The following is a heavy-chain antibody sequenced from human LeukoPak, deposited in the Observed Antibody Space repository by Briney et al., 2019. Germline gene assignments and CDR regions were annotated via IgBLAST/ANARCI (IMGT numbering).Heavy chain of an antibody. V-gene: IGHV4-34*01. CDR3: ARGPPGLDY. Sequence: PSETLSLTCAVYGGSFSGYYWSWIRQPPGKGLEWIGEINHSGSTNYNPSLKSRVTISVDTSKNQFSLKLSSVTAADTAVYYCARGPPGLDYWGQGTLVTVSS. J-gene: IGHJ4*02. CDR1: GGSFSGYY. CDR2: INHSGST.